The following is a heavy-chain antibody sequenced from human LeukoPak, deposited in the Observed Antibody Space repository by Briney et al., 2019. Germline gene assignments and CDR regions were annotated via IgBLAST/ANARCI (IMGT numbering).Heavy chain of an antibody. CDR1: GFTFDNYG. CDR2: ISWNSGTV. D-gene: IGHD2-2*01. CDR3: TRVRVVVPSAFDYCDF. Sequence: GGSLRLSCAASGFTFDNYGMHWVRQAPGKGPEWVSGISWNSGTVGYADSVKGRFTISRDNAENSLYLQMNSLRAEDTAVYYCTRVRVVVPSAFDYCDFWGQGTPVTVSS. J-gene: IGHJ4*02. V-gene: IGHV3-9*01.